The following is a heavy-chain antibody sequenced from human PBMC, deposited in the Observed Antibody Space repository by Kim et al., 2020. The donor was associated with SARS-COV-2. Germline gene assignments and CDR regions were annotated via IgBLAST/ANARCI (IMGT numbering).Heavy chain of an antibody. Sequence: SETLSLTCAVYGWSFSGYYWSWIRQPPGKGLEWIGEINHSGSTNYNPSLKSRVTISVDTSKNQFSLKLSSVTAADTAVYYWARGTRQWLVRGPYCYYMDVGGKGTTVTVAS. CDR1: GWSFSGYY. CDR2: INHSGST. CDR3: ARGTRQWLVRGPYCYYMDV. V-gene: IGHV4-34*01. D-gene: IGHD6-19*01. J-gene: IGHJ6*03.